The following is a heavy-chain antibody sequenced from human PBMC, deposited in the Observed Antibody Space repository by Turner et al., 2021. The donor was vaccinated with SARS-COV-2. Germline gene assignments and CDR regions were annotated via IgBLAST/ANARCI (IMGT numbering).Heavy chain of an antibody. CDR2: VGTAGDT. V-gene: IGHV3-13*04. Sequence: EVQLVESGGGLVQPGGSLRLSCASPGFTFSNYDMHWVRQATGKGLEWVSAVGTAGDTYYPGSVKGRFTISRENGKNSLYLQMNSLRAGDTAVYYCARAKFRGLISWFDPWGQGTLVTVSS. D-gene: IGHD3-10*01. J-gene: IGHJ5*02. CDR3: ARAKFRGLISWFDP. CDR1: GFTFSNYD.